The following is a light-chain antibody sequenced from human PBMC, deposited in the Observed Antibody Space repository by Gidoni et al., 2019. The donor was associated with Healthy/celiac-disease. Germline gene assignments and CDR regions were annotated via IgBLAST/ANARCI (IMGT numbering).Light chain of an antibody. Sequence: EILLTLSPGTLSLSPGERAILSCRASQSVSSSYLAWYQQKPAQAHRLLFYGAYSRATDNTDRLSGGGSETEFTLTISRLEPEDSAVYYCQHYGSASYTFGQXTKLEIK. J-gene: IGKJ2*01. CDR2: GAY. CDR1: QSVSSSY. V-gene: IGKV3-20*01. CDR3: QHYGSASYT.